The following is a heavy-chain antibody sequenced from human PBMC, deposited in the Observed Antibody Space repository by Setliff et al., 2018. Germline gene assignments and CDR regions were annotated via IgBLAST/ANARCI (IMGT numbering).Heavy chain of an antibody. V-gene: IGHV4-59*01. CDR2: IDYSGST. J-gene: IGHJ6*04. Sequence: LTCTVSGGSISSYYWSWIRQPPGKGLEWIGYIDYSGSTNYNPSLKSRVTISLDTSKNQFSLQLSSVTAADTAVYYCARDGLGAFSLRSMDVWGKGTTVTVSS. CDR1: GGSISSYY. CDR3: ARDGLGAFSLRSMDV. D-gene: IGHD3-3*02.